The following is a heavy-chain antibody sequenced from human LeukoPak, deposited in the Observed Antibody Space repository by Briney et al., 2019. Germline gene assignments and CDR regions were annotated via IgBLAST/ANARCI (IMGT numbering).Heavy chain of an antibody. CDR2: IIPIFGTE. J-gene: IGHJ6*03. D-gene: IGHD3-10*01. V-gene: IGHV1-69*13. CDR1: GGTFSSYA. CDR3: ASAGHGSGSYYYYYYMDV. Sequence: GASVKVSCKASGGTFSSYAISWVRQAPGQGLEWMGGIIPIFGTENYAQKFQGRVTITAHESTSTAYMELSSLRSEDTAVYYCASAGHGSGSYYYYYYMDVWGKGTTVTVSS.